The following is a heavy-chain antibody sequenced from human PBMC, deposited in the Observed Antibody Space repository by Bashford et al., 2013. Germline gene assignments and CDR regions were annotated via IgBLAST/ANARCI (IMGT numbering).Heavy chain of an antibody. V-gene: IGHV4-34*01. CDR1: GGSFSGYY. CDR3: ASTNGIMGATSY. Sequence: SETLSLTCAVYGGSFSGYYWSWIRQPPGKGLEWTGSISHGGNTYYNPSLKSRITVSADTSKKQFSLQLTSVTAADTAVYYCASTNGIMGATSYWGQGVPVTVSS. CDR2: ISHGGNT. J-gene: IGHJ4*02. D-gene: IGHD1-26*01.